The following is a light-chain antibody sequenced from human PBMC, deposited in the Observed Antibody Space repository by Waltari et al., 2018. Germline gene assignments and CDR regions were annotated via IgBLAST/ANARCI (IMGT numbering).Light chain of an antibody. CDR3: SSYTSSSTLDVV. J-gene: IGLJ2*01. V-gene: IGLV2-14*01. CDR2: GVS. CDR1: SSDVGGYNY. Sequence: QSALTQPASVSGSPGQSITIPCTGTSSDVGGYNYASWYQQHPGKAPKLMIYGVSNRPWGVSYRFSGSKSGNTASLTISGLQAEDEADYYCSSYTSSSTLDVVFGGGTKVTVL.